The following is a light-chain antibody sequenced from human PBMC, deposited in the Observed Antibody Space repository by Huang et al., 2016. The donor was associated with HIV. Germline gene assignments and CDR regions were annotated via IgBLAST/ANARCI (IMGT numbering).Light chain of an antibody. Sequence: EIVLTQSPGTLSLSPGERATLSCRASQSVGIYLAGYQQKPGQAPRLLIYGASTRVTGNPDRFSGGGSGTDCTLSISRLEPEDFAVYYCQQYERPPDTFGPGTKVNIK. CDR3: QQYERPPDT. V-gene: IGKV3-20*01. CDR1: QSVGIY. CDR2: GAS. J-gene: IGKJ3*01.